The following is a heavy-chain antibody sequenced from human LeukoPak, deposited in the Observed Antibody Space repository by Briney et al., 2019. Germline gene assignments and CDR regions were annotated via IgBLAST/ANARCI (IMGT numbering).Heavy chain of an antibody. D-gene: IGHD2-2*01. CDR1: GFTFSTYA. V-gene: IGHV3-23*01. J-gene: IGHJ4*02. Sequence: GGSLRLSCAAAGFTFSTYAMSWVRQAPGKGLEWVSCISESGSSTYYADSVKGRFTISRDNSKNTLHLQMNSLRAEDPAVYYCAKVVATEDSWGQGTLVTVSS. CDR3: AKVVATEDS. CDR2: ISESGSST.